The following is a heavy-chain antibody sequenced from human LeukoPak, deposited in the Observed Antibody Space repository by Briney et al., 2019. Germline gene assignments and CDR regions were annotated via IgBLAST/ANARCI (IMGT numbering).Heavy chain of an antibody. J-gene: IGHJ4*02. CDR3: AREGDILTGYTSPFDY. CDR2: IKQDGSEK. Sequence: GGSLRLSCAASGFTFSSYWMSWVRQAPGKGLEWVANIKQDGSEKYYVDSVKGRFTISRDNAKNSLYLQMNRLRAEDTAVYYCAREGDILTGYTSPFDYWGQGTLVTVSS. CDR1: GFTFSSYW. D-gene: IGHD3-9*01. V-gene: IGHV3-7*01.